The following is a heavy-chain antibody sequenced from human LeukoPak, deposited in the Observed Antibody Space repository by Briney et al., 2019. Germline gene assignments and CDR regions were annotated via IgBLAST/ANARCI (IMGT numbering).Heavy chain of an antibody. D-gene: IGHD3-22*01. CDR1: GYTFTSYG. CDR3: ARASRRGYDSSGYSLLDY. CDR2: ISAYNGNT. Sequence: GASVKVSCKASGYTFTSYGISWVRQAPGQGLEWMGWISAYNGNTNYAQKFQGRVTMTRDTSISTAYMELSRLRSDDTAVYYCARASRRGYDSSGYSLLDYWGQGTLVTVSS. V-gene: IGHV1-18*01. J-gene: IGHJ4*02.